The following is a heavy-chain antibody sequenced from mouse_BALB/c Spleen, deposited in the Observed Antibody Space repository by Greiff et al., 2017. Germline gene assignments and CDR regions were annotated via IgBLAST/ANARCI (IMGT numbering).Heavy chain of an antibody. CDR1: GYAFTSYN. J-gene: IGHJ4*01. CDR3: ARSGGGYDGYAMDY. V-gene: IGHV1S135*01. CDR2: IDPYNGGT. Sequence: EVQLQQSGPELVKPGASVKVSCKASGYAFTSYNMYWVKQSPGKSLEWIGYIDPYNGGTSYNQKFKGKATLTVDKSSSTAYMHLNSLTSEDSAVYYCARSGGGYDGYAMDYWGQGTSVTVSS. D-gene: IGHD2-2*01.